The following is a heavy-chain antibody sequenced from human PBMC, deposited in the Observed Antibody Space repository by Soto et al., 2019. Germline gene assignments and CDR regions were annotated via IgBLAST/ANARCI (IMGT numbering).Heavy chain of an antibody. CDR3: AKVGGTTRSNWFDP. J-gene: IGHJ5*02. D-gene: IGHD2-2*01. V-gene: IGHV1-69*10. CDR2: IIPILGRA. Sequence: GASVKVSCKASGGPFSSYHISWVRQAPGQGLEWVGRIIPILGRANNAQHFQGRVTITADTSTNTAYMELSSLTSEDTAVYYCAKVGGTTRSNWFDPWGHGTLVTVSS. CDR1: GGPFSSYH.